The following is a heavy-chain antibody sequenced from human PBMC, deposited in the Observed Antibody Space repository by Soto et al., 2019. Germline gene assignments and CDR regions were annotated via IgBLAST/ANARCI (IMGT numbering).Heavy chain of an antibody. Sequence: PGGSLRLSCAACGLTFDDYGMSWVRQAPGKGLEWVSGINWNGGSTGYADSVKGRFTISRDNAKNSLYLQMNSLRAEDTALYYCARSVLAVAGLCDYWGQGTLVTVSS. CDR2: INWNGGST. D-gene: IGHD6-19*01. J-gene: IGHJ4*02. CDR3: ARSVLAVAGLCDY. V-gene: IGHV3-20*04. CDR1: GLTFDDYG.